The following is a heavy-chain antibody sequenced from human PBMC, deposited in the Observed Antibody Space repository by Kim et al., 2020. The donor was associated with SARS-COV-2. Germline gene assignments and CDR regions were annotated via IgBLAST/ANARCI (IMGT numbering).Heavy chain of an antibody. CDR1: GGSISSYY. V-gene: IGHV4-59*01. J-gene: IGHJ6*02. CDR2: IYYSGST. CDR3: ARVYYDFWSGFEPYYYYGMDV. Sequence: SETLSLTCTVSGGSISSYYWSWIRQPPGKGLEWIGYIYYSGSTNYNPSLKSRVTISVDTSKNQFSLKLSSVTAADTAVYYCARVYYDFWSGFEPYYYYGMDVWGQGATVTVSS. D-gene: IGHD3-3*01.